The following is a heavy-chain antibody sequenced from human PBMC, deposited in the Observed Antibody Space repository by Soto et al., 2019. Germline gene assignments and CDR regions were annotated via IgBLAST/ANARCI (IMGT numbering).Heavy chain of an antibody. CDR2: ISAYNGNT. J-gene: IGHJ4*02. CDR1: GYTFTSYG. D-gene: IGHD2-2*01. Sequence: ASVKVSCKASGYTFTSYGISWVRQAPGQGLEWMGWISAYNGNTNYAQKFQDRVTMTTDTSTSTAYMELRSLRSDDTAVYYCASSAVPAAPLDYWGQGTLVTVSS. CDR3: ASSAVPAAPLDY. V-gene: IGHV1-18*01.